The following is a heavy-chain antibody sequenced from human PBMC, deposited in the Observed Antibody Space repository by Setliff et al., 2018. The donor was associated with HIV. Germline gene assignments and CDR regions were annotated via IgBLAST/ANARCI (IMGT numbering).Heavy chain of an antibody. CDR2: IYHNGFA. CDR3: ARHICGTTACYAVDV. D-gene: IGHD2-2*01. Sequence: SETLSLTCTVSGDSITGRWLSWIRQPPGKGLEWTGNIYHNGFANYNPSLKRRLTISVDTSKNQVSLTLSSVTPADTAVYYCARHICGTTACYAVDVWGPGTMVTVS. V-gene: IGHV4-59*11. J-gene: IGHJ3*01. CDR1: GDSITGRW.